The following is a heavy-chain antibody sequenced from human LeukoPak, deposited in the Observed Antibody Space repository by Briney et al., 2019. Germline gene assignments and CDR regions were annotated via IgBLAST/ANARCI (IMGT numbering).Heavy chain of an antibody. Sequence: GGSLRLSCAVSGFTFSTYWMTWVRQAPGKGLEWVANIKQDGSEKYYVDSVKGRFTISRDNAKNSLYLQMNSLRGEDTAVYYCAKDSPQVPQDYYDSICYFDYWGQGTPVTVSS. CDR3: AKDSPQVPQDYYDSICYFDY. D-gene: IGHD3-22*01. J-gene: IGHJ4*02. CDR1: GFTFSTYW. V-gene: IGHV3-7*03. CDR2: IKQDGSEK.